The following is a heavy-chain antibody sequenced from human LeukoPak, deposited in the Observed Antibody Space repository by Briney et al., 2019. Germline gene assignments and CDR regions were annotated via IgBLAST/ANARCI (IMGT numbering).Heavy chain of an antibody. V-gene: IGHV1-2*02. CDR3: ARVIAAAAHFDY. CDR2: INPNSGGT. J-gene: IGHJ4*02. CDR1: GYTFTGYY. D-gene: IGHD6-13*01. Sequence: ASVKVSCTPSGYTFTGYYMHWVRQAPGQGLEWMGWINPNSGGTNYAQKFQGRVTMTRDTSISTAYMELSRLRSDDTAVYYCARVIAAAAHFDYWGQGTLVTVSS.